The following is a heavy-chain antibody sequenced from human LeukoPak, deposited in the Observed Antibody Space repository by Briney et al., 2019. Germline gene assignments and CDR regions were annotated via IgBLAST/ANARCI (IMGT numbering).Heavy chain of an antibody. D-gene: IGHD5-24*01. J-gene: IGHJ4*02. Sequence: PGGSLRLSCAASGFTFSSYAMSWVRQAPGKGLEWVSAISGSGGSTYYADSVKGRFTISRDNSKNTLYLQMNGLRAEDTAVYYCAKVPGRRRDGYNYWGQGTLVTVSS. CDR3: AKVPGRRRDGYNY. CDR1: GFTFSSYA. V-gene: IGHV3-23*01. CDR2: ISGSGGST.